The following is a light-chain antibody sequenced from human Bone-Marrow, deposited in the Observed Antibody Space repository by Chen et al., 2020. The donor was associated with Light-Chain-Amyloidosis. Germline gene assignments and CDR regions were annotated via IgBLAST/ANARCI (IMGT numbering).Light chain of an antibody. J-gene: IGKJ4*01. CDR1: QTISSNY. CDR2: GSS. V-gene: IGKV3-20*01. Sequence: EIVLTQSPGTLSLSPGEGANLSCRASQTISSNYLTWYQQKFGQAPRLLIYGSSSRATGIPDRFNGSGSGTDFTRTINRLEPEDLAMYYCQQYGTSPLTFGGGTKVEIK. CDR3: QQYGTSPLT.